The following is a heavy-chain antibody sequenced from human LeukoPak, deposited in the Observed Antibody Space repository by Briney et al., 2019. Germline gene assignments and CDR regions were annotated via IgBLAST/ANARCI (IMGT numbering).Heavy chain of an antibody. CDR1: GFTFSNAW. V-gene: IGHV3-15*01. CDR2: IKSKTDGGTT. CDR3: TGMVVAATVCYYGMDV. Sequence: PGGSLRLSCAASGFTFSNAWMSWVRQAPGKGLEWVGRIKSKTDGGTTDYAAPVKGRFTISRDDSKNTLYLQMNSLKTEDTAVYYCTGMVVAATVCYYGMDVWGQGTTVTVSS. J-gene: IGHJ6*02. D-gene: IGHD2-15*01.